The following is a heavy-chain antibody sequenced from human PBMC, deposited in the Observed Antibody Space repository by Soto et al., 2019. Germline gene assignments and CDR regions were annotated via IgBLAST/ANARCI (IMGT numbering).Heavy chain of an antibody. J-gene: IGHJ6*03. D-gene: IGHD2-15*01. V-gene: IGHV4-59*01. CDR2: IFYSGST. CDR3: ATSGAARIRNPFKSRIRESAPMDV. Sequence: SETLSLTCTVSGDSISSYYWSWIRQPPGKGLEWIGYIFYSGSTNYNPSLKSRVTISVDTSKNQFSLNLSSVTAADTAVYYCATSGAARIRNPFKSRIRESAPMDVWGKGTTVTVSS. CDR1: GDSISSYY.